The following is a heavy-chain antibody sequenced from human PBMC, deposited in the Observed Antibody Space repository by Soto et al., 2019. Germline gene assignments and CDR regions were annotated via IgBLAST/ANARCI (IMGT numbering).Heavy chain of an antibody. V-gene: IGHV3-30*18. J-gene: IGHJ4*02. CDR1: GFTFSSYG. Sequence: PGGSLRRSCATSGFTFSSYGMHWVRQAPGKGLEWVAVISYDGSNKYYADSVKGRFTISRDNSKNTLYLQMNSLRAEDTAVYYCAKDVDTAIDYRGQGTLVTVSS. CDR2: ISYDGSNK. D-gene: IGHD5-18*01. CDR3: AKDVDTAIDY.